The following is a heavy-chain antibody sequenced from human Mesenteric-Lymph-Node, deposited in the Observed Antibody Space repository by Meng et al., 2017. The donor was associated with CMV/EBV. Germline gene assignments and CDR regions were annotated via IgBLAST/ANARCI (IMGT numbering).Heavy chain of an antibody. Sequence: GGSLRLSCAVSGFTFSSFDMSWVRQAPGKGLEWVSAISGSVRSTYYADSVKGRFTISRDNSKNTLYLQMNSLRAEDTAVYYCAKDRIYYDILTGCVDSWGQGTLVTVSS. D-gene: IGHD3-9*01. CDR1: GFTFSSFD. CDR2: ISGSVRST. V-gene: IGHV3-23*01. J-gene: IGHJ4*02. CDR3: AKDRIYYDILTGCVDS.